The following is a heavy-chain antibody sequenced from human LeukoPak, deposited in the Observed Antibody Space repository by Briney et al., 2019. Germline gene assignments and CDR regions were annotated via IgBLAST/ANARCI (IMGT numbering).Heavy chain of an antibody. CDR1: GFTVSSNY. D-gene: IGHD3-9*01. CDR2: IYSGGST. Sequence: GGSLRLSCAASGFTVSSNYMSWVRQAPGKGLEWVSVIYSGGSTYYADSVKGRFTISRDNSKNTLYLQMNSLRAEDTAVYYCARDQRNYDILIGYSYYYYMDVWGKGTTVTISS. CDR3: ARDQRNYDILIGYSYYYYMDV. J-gene: IGHJ6*03. V-gene: IGHV3-66*01.